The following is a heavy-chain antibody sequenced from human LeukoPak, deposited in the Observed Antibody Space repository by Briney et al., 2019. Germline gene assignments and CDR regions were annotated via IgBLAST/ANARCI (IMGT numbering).Heavy chain of an antibody. V-gene: IGHV3-7*01. Sequence: WVANIKQDGSEKYYVDSVKGRFTISRDNAKNSLYLQMNSLRAEDTAVYYCARAAYGDYPDYWGQGTLVTVSS. J-gene: IGHJ4*02. CDR2: IKQDGSEK. CDR3: ARAAYGDYPDY. D-gene: IGHD4-17*01.